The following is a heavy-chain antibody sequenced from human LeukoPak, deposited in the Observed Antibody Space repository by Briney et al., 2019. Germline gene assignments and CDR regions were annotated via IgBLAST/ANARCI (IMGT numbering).Heavy chain of an antibody. Sequence: KSAPTLSPTCAVYAGSFSGYYWSWIRHPPGKGLEWIGEINHSGNTNHTPSLKGRVTISVDTSKDQFSLKLSSVTAADTAVYYCARSYGSGSYYLLNWFDPWGQGTLVTVSS. CDR3: ARSYGSGSYYLLNWFDP. CDR2: INHSGNT. D-gene: IGHD3-10*01. V-gene: IGHV4-34*01. J-gene: IGHJ5*02. CDR1: AGSFSGYY.